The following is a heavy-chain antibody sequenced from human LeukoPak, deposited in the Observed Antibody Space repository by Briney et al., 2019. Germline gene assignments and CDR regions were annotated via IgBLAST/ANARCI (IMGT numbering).Heavy chain of an antibody. V-gene: IGHV1-18*01. CDR3: AGLRHDGDSLGP. CDR1: GYTFTSYG. Sequence: ASVKVSCNASGYTFTSYGISWVRQAPGQGLEWMGWISAYNGNTNYAQKLQGRVTMTTDTSTSTAYMELSSLRSEDTAVYYCAGLRHDGDSLGPWGQGTLVTVSS. CDR2: ISAYNGNT. J-gene: IGHJ5*02. D-gene: IGHD4-17*01.